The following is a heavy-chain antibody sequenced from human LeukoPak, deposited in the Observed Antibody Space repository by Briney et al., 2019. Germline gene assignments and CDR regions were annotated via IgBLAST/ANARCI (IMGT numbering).Heavy chain of an antibody. J-gene: IGHJ6*02. CDR2: INWNSGSI. CDR1: GFTFHDYA. Sequence: GGSLRLSCAASGFTFHDYAMHWVRQAPGKGLEWVSGINWNSGSIGYADSVKGRFTISRDNAKNSLYLQMNSLRAEDTALYYCAKAQQQLVVSLYGVDVWGQGTTVTVSS. V-gene: IGHV3-9*01. CDR3: AKAQQQLVVSLYGVDV. D-gene: IGHD6-13*01.